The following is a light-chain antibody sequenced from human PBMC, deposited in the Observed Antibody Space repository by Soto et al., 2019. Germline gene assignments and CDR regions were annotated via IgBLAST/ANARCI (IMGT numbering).Light chain of an antibody. CDR3: QQSYSTPWT. V-gene: IGKV1-39*01. CDR2: TAS. CDR1: QSISIY. J-gene: IGKJ1*01. Sequence: DIQMTQSPSSLSASVGDRVTITCRASQSISIYLNWYQQKPGKAPNLLIYTASNLQSGVPSRFSGSGSGTDFTLTISSLQPEDFESYYCQQSYSTPWTFGQGTKVEIK.